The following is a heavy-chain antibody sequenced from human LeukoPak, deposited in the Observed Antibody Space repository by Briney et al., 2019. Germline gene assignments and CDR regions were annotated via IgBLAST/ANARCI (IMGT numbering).Heavy chain of an antibody. V-gene: IGHV1-69*05. CDR1: RYTFTGYY. CDR2: IIPIFGTA. J-gene: IGHJ4*02. D-gene: IGHD6-13*01. CDR3: ARDSGYSSSWYPKMAYYFDY. Sequence: ASVKVSCKASRYTFTGYYMHWVRQAPGQGLEWMGRIIPIFGTANYAQKFQGRVTITTDESTSTAYMELSSLRSEDTAVYYCARDSGYSSSWYPKMAYYFDYWGQGTLVTVSS.